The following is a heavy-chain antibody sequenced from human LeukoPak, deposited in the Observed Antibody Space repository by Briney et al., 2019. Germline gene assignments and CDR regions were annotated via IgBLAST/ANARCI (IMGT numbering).Heavy chain of an antibody. Sequence: SETLSLTCTVYGGSFSGFYWSWVRQPPGKGLEWIGEITHRGNTHYNPSLKGRVTVSGDTSKNQFSLKLDSVTGADTAVYYCARGTPLTGWSVPPSDYRGQGTLVTVSA. CDR2: ITHRGNT. J-gene: IGHJ4*02. CDR1: GGSFSGFY. V-gene: IGHV4-34*01. D-gene: IGHD2-15*01. CDR3: ARGTPLTGWSVPPSDY.